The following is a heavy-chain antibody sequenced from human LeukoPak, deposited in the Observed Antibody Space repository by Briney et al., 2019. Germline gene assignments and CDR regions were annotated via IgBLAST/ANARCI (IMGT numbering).Heavy chain of an antibody. D-gene: IGHD2-2*01. Sequence: SVKVSCKASGGTFSSYAISWVRQAPGQGLEWMGGIIPIFGTANYAQKFQGRVTITADESTSTAYMELSSLRSEDTAVYYCARVGSRDIVVVPAAIRVYYYYYMDVWGKGTTVTISS. CDR3: ARVGSRDIVVVPAAIRVYYYYYMDV. V-gene: IGHV1-69*13. CDR1: GGTFSSYA. CDR2: IIPIFGTA. J-gene: IGHJ6*03.